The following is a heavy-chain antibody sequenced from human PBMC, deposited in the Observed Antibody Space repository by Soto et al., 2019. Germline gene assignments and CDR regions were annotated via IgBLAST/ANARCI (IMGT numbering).Heavy chain of an antibody. V-gene: IGHV3-53*01. CDR2: IYSGVST. J-gene: IGHJ5*02. Sequence: XGCLRLSCAASGFTFSSNYMSWVRQAPGKGLEWVSVIYSGVSTYYADSVNGRFTISRDNSKNTLYLQMNSLRAEDTAVYYCARANYDFWSGTYNWFGPWGQRTLVTVSS. CDR3: ARANYDFWSGTYNWFGP. D-gene: IGHD3-3*01. CDR1: GFTFSSNY.